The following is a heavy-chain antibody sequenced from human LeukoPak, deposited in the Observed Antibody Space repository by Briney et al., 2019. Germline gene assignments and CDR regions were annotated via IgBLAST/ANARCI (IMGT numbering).Heavy chain of an antibody. CDR2: ISHSGSA. V-gene: IGHV4-59*01. CDR3: ARSRSHDFPGVYSGGYYYMDV. CDR1: GGSLSGFY. Sequence: PSETLSLTCTVSGGSLSGFYWSWIRQTQGKGLEWIGYISHSGSATHNPSLKSRVAIFVHTPKNQLSLTLSSVTDADTAVYYCARSRSHDFPGVYSGGYYYMDVWGRGTTVTVSS. D-gene: IGHD3-10*01. J-gene: IGHJ6*03.